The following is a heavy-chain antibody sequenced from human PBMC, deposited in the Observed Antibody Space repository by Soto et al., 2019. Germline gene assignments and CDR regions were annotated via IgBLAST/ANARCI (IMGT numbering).Heavy chain of an antibody. D-gene: IGHD3-22*01. J-gene: IGHJ4*02. V-gene: IGHV3-23*01. CDR1: GFIFSSYA. CDR2: ISGSDGST. CDR3: AKDGVPHIHLYTSGSSYDH. Sequence: GGSLRLSCAASGFIFSSYAMSWVRQAPGKGLEWVSAISGSDGSTYYADSVKGRFTISRDNSRNTLYLQMNSLRAEDTAVYYCAKDGVPHIHLYTSGSSYDHWGQGTLVTVSS.